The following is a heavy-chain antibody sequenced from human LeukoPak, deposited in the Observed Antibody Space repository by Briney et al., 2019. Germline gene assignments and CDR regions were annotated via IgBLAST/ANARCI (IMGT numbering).Heavy chain of an antibody. CDR2: ISYDGSNK. J-gene: IGHJ4*02. CDR3: AKDYSSGCDY. D-gene: IGHD6-19*01. CDR1: GFTFSSYG. Sequence: PGRSLRLSCAASGFTFSSYGMHWVRQAPGKGLEWVAVISYDGSNKYYADSVKGRFTISRDNSKNTLYLQMNSLRAEDTAVYYCAKDYSSGCDYWGQGTLVTVSS. V-gene: IGHV3-30*18.